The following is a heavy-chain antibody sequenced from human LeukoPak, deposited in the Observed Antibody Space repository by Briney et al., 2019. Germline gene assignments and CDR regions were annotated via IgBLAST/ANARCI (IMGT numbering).Heavy chain of an antibody. CDR1: DYSINSGYY. CDR2: IYHSGSP. D-gene: IGHD1-1*01. Sequence: SETLSLTCTVSDYSINSGYYWGWIRQPPGRGLEWIASIYHSGSPYYSPSLKSRVTISVDTSKNQFSLKLSSVTAADTAIYYCARDLTPGATYFDYWGQGTLVTVSS. V-gene: IGHV4-38-2*02. J-gene: IGHJ4*02. CDR3: ARDLTPGATYFDY.